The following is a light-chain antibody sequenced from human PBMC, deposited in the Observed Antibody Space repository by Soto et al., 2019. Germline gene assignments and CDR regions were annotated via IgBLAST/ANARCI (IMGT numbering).Light chain of an antibody. CDR2: DNN. V-gene: IGLV1-51*01. Sequence: QSVLTQPPSVSAAPGQKVTISCSGSSSNIGSNFVSWYQHLPGTAPKLLIYDNNKRPSGIPDRFSGSKSGTSATLGITGLQTGDEADYYCGTWDSSLSAGVFGGGTKLTV. J-gene: IGLJ3*02. CDR1: SSNIGSNF. CDR3: GTWDSSLSAGV.